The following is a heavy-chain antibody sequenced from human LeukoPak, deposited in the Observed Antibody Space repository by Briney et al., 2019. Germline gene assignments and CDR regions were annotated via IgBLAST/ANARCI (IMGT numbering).Heavy chain of an antibody. D-gene: IGHD3-10*01. CDR3: ARDYRRSGSHADY. V-gene: IGHV3-30-3*01. J-gene: IGHJ4*02. CDR1: GFTFSSYA. Sequence: GGSLRLSCAASGFTFSSYAMHWVRQAPGKGLEWVAVISYDGSNKYYADSVKGRFTISRDNSKNTLYLQMKSLRAEDTAVYYCARDYRRSGSHADYWGQGTLVTVSS. CDR2: ISYDGSNK.